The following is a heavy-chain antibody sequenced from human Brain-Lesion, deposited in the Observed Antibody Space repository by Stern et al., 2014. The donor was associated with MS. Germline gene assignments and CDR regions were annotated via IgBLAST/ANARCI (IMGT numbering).Heavy chain of an antibody. CDR2: INPNTGGP. Sequence: QMQLVQSGAEVKKPGDSVKVSCKTSGYIFTGYYIHWVRQAPGQGLEWMAWINPNTGGPKYAQKFQGRVTMSRDTSISTAYVELSSLTSDDTAVYYCARDQRGITIFGVVTDYYYLGMDVWGQGTTVTVSS. V-gene: IGHV1-2*02. CDR1: GYIFTGYY. D-gene: IGHD3-3*01. CDR3: ARDQRGITIFGVVTDYYYLGMDV. J-gene: IGHJ6*02.